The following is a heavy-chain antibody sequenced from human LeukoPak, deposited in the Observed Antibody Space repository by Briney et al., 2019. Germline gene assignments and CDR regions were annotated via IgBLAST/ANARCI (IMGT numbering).Heavy chain of an antibody. CDR2: INPNTAGT. J-gene: IGHJ6*03. CDR1: GYTFTGYY. D-gene: IGHD4-11*01. V-gene: IGHV1-2*02. Sequence: ASVKVSCKASGYTFTGYYFHWVRQAPGQGLEWMGWINPNTAGTNYAQKFLGGVTLTWDTSIGTAYMERNRLTSDDTAVYYCATSAGDYRAGHYYYMGVWGKGTSVTVSS. CDR3: ATSAGDYRAGHYYYMGV.